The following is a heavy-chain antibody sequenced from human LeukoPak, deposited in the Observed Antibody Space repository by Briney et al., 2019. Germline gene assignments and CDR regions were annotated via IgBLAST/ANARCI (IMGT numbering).Heavy chain of an antibody. V-gene: IGHV4-59*12. CDR3: ARGAAAGTGVDY. Sequence: SETLSLTCTVSGGSISSYYWSWIRQPPGKGLEWIGYIYYSGSTNYNPSLKSRVTMSIDTSKNQFSLNLRSVTAADTAVYYCARGAAAGTGVDYWGQGTLVTVSS. J-gene: IGHJ4*02. CDR1: GGSISSYY. CDR2: IYYSGST. D-gene: IGHD6-13*01.